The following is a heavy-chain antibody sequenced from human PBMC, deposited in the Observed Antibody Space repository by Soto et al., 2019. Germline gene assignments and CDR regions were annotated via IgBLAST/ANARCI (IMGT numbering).Heavy chain of an antibody. CDR1: GFTFSSYG. J-gene: IGHJ4*02. V-gene: IGHV3-33*01. CDR3: AIDQAGSCPDY. Sequence: QVQLVESGGGVVQPGRSLRLSCAASGFTFSSYGMHWVRQAPGKGLEWVAVIWYDGSNKYYADSVKGRFTISRDNSKNTLYLQMNSLRAEDTAVYYCAIDQAGSCPDYWGQGTLVTVSS. D-gene: IGHD2-15*01. CDR2: IWYDGSNK.